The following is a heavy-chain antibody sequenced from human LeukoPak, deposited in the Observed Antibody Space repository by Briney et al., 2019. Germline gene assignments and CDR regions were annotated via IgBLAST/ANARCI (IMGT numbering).Heavy chain of an antibody. V-gene: IGHV1-69*05. CDR2: IIPIFGTA. J-gene: IGHJ4*02. CDR1: GGTFSSYA. Sequence: SVKVSCKASGGTFSSYAISWVRQAPGQGLEWMGGIIPIFGTANYAQRFQGRVTITTDESTSTAYMELSSLRSEDTAVYYCAKTSGGDYYFDYWGQGTLVTVSS. CDR3: AKTSGGDYYFDY. D-gene: IGHD2-21*02.